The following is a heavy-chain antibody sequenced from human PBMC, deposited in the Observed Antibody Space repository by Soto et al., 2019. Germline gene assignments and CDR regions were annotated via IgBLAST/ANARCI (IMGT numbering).Heavy chain of an antibody. CDR2: INAVNGNT. Sequence: GASVKVSCKASGYTFTSYAMHWVRQAPGQRFDWMVCINAVNGNTKYSQKFQGRVTITRDTSASTAYMELSSLSSDDTAVYFCARVPIGQADPMNLLDYWGQGTLVTV. V-gene: IGHV1-3*01. CDR3: ARVPIGQADPMNLLDY. D-gene: IGHD3-22*01. CDR1: GYTFTSYA. J-gene: IGHJ4*02.